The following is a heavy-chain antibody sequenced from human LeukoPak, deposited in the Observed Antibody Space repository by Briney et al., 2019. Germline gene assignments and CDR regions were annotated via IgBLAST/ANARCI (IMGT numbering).Heavy chain of an antibody. CDR1: GFTFTNAW. Sequence: GGSLRLSCAASGFTFTNAWMSWVRQAPGKGLEWVGRIKSNTDGGTTDYAAPVKGRFTISRDDSKDTLYLQMNSLRAEDTAVYYCAKDKVVPAASSYFDYWGQGTLVTVSS. J-gene: IGHJ4*02. V-gene: IGHV3-15*01. CDR3: AKDKVVPAASSYFDY. CDR2: IKSNTDGGTT. D-gene: IGHD2-2*01.